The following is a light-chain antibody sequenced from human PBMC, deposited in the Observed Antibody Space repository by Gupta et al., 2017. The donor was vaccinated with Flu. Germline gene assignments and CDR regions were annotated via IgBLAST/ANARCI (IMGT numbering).Light chain of an antibody. CDR2: DIN. CDR3: GPSDSRFNIYL. Sequence: ISCSGSSSNIGNNFVSWYQLLPGPAPNLLIDDINNRPSGLPDRFSGSKSGTPATLGITGLQTGDEADSPCGPSDSRFNIYLSGGGPKVTVL. J-gene: IGLJ3*02. CDR1: SSNIGNNF. V-gene: IGLV1-51*01.